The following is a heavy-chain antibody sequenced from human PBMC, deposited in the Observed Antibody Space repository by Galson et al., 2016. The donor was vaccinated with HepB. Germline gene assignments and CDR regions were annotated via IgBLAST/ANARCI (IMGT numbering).Heavy chain of an antibody. V-gene: IGHV5-51*01. CDR1: GYTFTTFW. CDR3: VKLGGGGPYDGVGWFDP. D-gene: IGHD5-12*01. Sequence: QSGAEVKKPGESLKISCKASGYTFTTFWIGWVRQMPGKGLEWMGIIYPGDSDTRYSPSFQGQVTISVEKSISTAYLQWSRLKASDSGMYYCVKLGGGGPYDGVGWFDPWGQGTLITVSS. CDR2: IYPGDSDT. J-gene: IGHJ5*02.